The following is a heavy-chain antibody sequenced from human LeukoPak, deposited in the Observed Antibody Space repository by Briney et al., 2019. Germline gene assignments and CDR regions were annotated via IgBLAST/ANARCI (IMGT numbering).Heavy chain of an antibody. CDR2: IIPIFRTA. CDR3: ARGPYYDSIPADVYSCYYGMDV. CDR1: GGTFSSYA. D-gene: IGHD3-22*01. Sequence: SVKVSCKASGGTFSSYAISWVRQAPGQGREWMGGIIPIFRTANYAQKFQGRVTITADESTSTAYMELRSLRSEDTAVYYCARGPYYDSIPADVYSCYYGMDVRGQGTTVTVSS. J-gene: IGHJ6*02. V-gene: IGHV1-69*13.